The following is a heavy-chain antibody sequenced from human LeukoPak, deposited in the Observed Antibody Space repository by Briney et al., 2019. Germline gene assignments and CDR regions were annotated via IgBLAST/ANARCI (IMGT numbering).Heavy chain of an antibody. V-gene: IGHV3-72*01. CDR2: ARDRARGYAT. Sequence: GGSLRLSCAASGITPSAHYMDWVRQAPGKGLEWVGRARDRARGYATEYAASVKGRFTISRDDSKNSLYLQMNSLKTEDTAVYYCLSGKASATYYYYMDVWGKGTTVTVSS. J-gene: IGHJ6*03. D-gene: IGHD1-26*01. CDR3: LSGKASATYYYYMDV. CDR1: GITPSAHY.